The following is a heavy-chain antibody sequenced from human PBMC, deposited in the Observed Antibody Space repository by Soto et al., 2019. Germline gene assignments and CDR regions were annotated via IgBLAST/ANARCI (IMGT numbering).Heavy chain of an antibody. CDR1: GYSFTSLH. Sequence: QVQLVQSGAEVRRPGASVKVSCKASGYSFTSLHFNWVRQATGQGLEWIGWMNPHSGETGYAQRFQGRVTMNRDISISTAYMELRSLTSHDTAVYFCARGSPGPVDHWGQGTLVTVSS. CDR2: MNPHSGET. D-gene: IGHD3-10*01. V-gene: IGHV1-8*01. J-gene: IGHJ4*02. CDR3: ARGSPGPVDH.